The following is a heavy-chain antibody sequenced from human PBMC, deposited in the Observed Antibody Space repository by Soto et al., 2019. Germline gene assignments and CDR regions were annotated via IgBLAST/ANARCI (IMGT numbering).Heavy chain of an antibody. Sequence: SETLSLTCSVSGGSISSGDYYWSWIRQPPGKGLEWIGYIYYSGSTYYNPSLKSRVTISVDTSKNQFSLKLSSVTAADTAVYYCARSIQLLFDYWGQGTLVTVSS. J-gene: IGHJ4*02. CDR2: IYYSGST. CDR3: ARSIQLLFDY. CDR1: GGSISSGDYY. V-gene: IGHV4-30-4*01. D-gene: IGHD5-18*01.